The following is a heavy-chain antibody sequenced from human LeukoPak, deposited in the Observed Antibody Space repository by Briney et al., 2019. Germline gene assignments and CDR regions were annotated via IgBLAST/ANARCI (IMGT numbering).Heavy chain of an antibody. CDR2: ISVYNGNA. D-gene: IGHD3-10*01. CDR3: ARDMGHYFYMDV. J-gene: IGHJ6*03. Sequence: ASVKVSCKASGYTFSSYGISWVRQAPGQGLEWMGWISVYNGNANYAPKLQGRVTMTTDTSTSTAYMELRSLRSDDTAVYYCARDMGHYFYMDVWGKGTTVAVSS. V-gene: IGHV1-18*01. CDR1: GYTFSSYG.